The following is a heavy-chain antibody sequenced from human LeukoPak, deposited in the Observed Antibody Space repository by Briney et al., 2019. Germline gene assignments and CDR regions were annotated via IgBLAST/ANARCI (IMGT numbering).Heavy chain of an antibody. CDR3: AKDGCLYGSGNFGY. CDR1: GFTFSNYA. V-gene: IGHV3-23*01. CDR2: ISGSGDST. J-gene: IGHJ4*02. Sequence: GGSLRLSCAASGFTFSNYAMNWVRQAPGKGLEWVSGISGSGDSTYYADSVKGRLTVSRDKSNNTLYLQMNSLRAEDTAVYYCAKDGCLYGSGNFGYWGQGTLVTVSS. D-gene: IGHD3-10*01.